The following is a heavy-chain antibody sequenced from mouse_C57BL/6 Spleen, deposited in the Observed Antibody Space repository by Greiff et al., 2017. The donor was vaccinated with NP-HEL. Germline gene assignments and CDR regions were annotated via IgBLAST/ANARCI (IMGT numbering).Heavy chain of an antibody. CDR3: ARRDYDYPYYAMDY. V-gene: IGHV1-53*01. J-gene: IGHJ4*01. Sequence: QVHVKQPGTELVKPGASVKLSCKASGYTFTSYWMHWVKQRPGQGLEWIGNINPSNGGTNYNEKFKSKATLTVDKSSSTAYMQLSSLTSEDSAVYYCARRDYDYPYYAMDYWGQGTSVTVSS. CDR2: INPSNGGT. CDR1: GYTFTSYW. D-gene: IGHD2-4*01.